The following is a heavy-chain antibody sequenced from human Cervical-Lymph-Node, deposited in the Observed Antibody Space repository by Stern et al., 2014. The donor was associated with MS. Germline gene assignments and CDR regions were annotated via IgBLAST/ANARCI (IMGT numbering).Heavy chain of an antibody. CDR1: GFSLSTSGMC. V-gene: IGHV2-70*01. D-gene: IGHD4-17*01. CDR3: ARTTAHDYGDYGYFDY. CDR2: NDWDDDK. Sequence: QVTLKESGPALVKPTQTLTLTCTFSGFSLSTSGMCVSWIRQPPGKARERRALNDWDDDKYYSTSLKTRLTISKDTSKNQVVLTMTNMDPVDTATYYCARTTAHDYGDYGYFDYWGQGTLVTVSS. J-gene: IGHJ4*02.